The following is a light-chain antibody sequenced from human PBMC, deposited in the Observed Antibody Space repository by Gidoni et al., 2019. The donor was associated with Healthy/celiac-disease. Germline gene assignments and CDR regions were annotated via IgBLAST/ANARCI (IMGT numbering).Light chain of an antibody. CDR2: DAS. CDR1: QDISNY. V-gene: IGKV1-33*01. J-gene: IGKJ4*01. Sequence: DIQMTQSPSSLSASVGDRVTITCQASQDISNYLNWYQQKPGKAPKLLIYDASNLETGVPSRFSGCGSGTDFTFTISSLQPDDIATYYCQPYDNLPLTFGGGSKVEIK. CDR3: QPYDNLPLT.